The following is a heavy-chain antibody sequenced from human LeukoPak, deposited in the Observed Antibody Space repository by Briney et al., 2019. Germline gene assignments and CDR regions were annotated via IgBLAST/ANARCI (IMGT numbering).Heavy chain of an antibody. CDR1: GFTFSNAW. D-gene: IGHD3-22*01. CDR3: TTEAYYYDSGAIKYFDY. CDR2: IKSKTGGGAT. Sequence: GGSLRLSCAASGFTFSNAWMSWVRQAPGKGLEWVGRIKSKTGGGATHYAAPVKGRFTISRDDSKNTLYLQMNSLKTEDTAVYYCTTEAYYYDSGAIKYFDYWGQGTLVTVSS. V-gene: IGHV3-15*01. J-gene: IGHJ4*02.